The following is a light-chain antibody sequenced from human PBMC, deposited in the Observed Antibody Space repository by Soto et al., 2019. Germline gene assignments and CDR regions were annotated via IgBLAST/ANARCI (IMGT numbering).Light chain of an antibody. V-gene: IGKV3-20*01. CDR3: QQYSSSPSIT. Sequence: EIVLTQSPGTLSLSPGERATLSCRARQSVSSGYLAWYQQKPGQAPTLLIYGASTRATGIPDRLSGSGSGTDFTLTISRLEPEDFAVYYCQQYSSSPSITFGQGTRLEIK. CDR1: QSVSSGY. CDR2: GAS. J-gene: IGKJ5*01.